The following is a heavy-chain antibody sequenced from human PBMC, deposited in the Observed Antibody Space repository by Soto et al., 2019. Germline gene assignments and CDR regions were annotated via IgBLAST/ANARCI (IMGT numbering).Heavy chain of an antibody. Sequence: QVQLVESGGGVVQPGRSLRLSCAASGFTFSSYGMHWVRQAPGKGLEWVAVISYDGSNKYYADSVKGRFTISRDNSKNTLYLQINSLRAEDTAVYYCAKERQWLSGLDYWGQGTLVTVSS. D-gene: IGHD6-19*01. J-gene: IGHJ4*02. CDR1: GFTFSSYG. CDR2: ISYDGSNK. CDR3: AKERQWLSGLDY. V-gene: IGHV3-30*18.